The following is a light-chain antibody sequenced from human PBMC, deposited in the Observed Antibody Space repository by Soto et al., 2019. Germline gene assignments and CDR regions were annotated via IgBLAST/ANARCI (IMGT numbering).Light chain of an antibody. J-gene: IGKJ2*02. CDR3: QQSYSTPRT. Sequence: DIQMTQSPSSLSASVGDRVTITCRASQSISSYLNWYQQKPGKAPKLLIYAASSLQSGVPSRFSGSGSGTDFTLTISSLQPEDFATDDCQQSYSTPRTFGQGTKLEIK. V-gene: IGKV1-39*01. CDR1: QSISSY. CDR2: AAS.